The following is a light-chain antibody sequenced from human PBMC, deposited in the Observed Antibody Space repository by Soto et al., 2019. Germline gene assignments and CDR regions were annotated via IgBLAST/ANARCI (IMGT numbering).Light chain of an antibody. V-gene: IGKV4-1*01. CDR2: WAS. CDR1: QSILINSNNKNY. CDR3: QQYFSTPYT. Sequence: DIVMTQSPDSLAVSLGERATINCKSSQSILINSNNKNYLVWYQQRPGQSPKLLLYWASSREPGVPDRFSGSGSGTDFTLTISSLQADDVAVYYCQQYFSTPYTFGQGTKLDIK. J-gene: IGKJ2*01.